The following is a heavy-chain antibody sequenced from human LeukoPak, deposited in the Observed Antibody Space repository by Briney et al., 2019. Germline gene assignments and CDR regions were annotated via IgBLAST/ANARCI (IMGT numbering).Heavy chain of an antibody. CDR1: GYTFSNYG. Sequence: ASVKVSCKASGYTFSNYGISWVRQAPGQGLEWMGWISAYNGNTNYAQKLQGRVTMTTDTSTNTAYMELRSLRSDDTAVYYCARDRFSGSYYDYWGQGTLVTVSS. CDR3: ARDRFSGSYYDY. V-gene: IGHV1-18*01. J-gene: IGHJ4*02. CDR2: ISAYNGNT. D-gene: IGHD1-26*01.